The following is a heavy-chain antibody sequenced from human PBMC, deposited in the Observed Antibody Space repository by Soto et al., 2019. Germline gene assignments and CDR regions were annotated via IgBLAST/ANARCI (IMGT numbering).Heavy chain of an antibody. Sequence: VQLVESGGGVVQPGRSLRLSCAASGFTFSSYGMHWVRQAPGKGLEWVSVIHSDGSTYYVDSVKGRFTISRDNSKNTLYLQMNSLRAEDTAVYYCARQQDRSGWYPYWGQGTLVTVSS. CDR3: ARQQDRSGWYPY. CDR2: IHSDGST. D-gene: IGHD6-19*01. V-gene: IGHV3-66*04. J-gene: IGHJ4*02. CDR1: GFTFSSYG.